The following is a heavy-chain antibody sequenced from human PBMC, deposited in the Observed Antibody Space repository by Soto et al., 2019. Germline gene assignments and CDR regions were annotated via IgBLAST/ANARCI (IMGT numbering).Heavy chain of an antibody. D-gene: IGHD2-2*01. CDR2: ISGSGGST. CDR1: GFTFSSYA. CDR3: AKDDAWRGDAAYYCSSTSCSS. Sequence: GGSLRLSCAASGFTFSSYAMSWVRQAPGKGLEWVSAISGSGGSTYYADSVKGRFTISRDNSKNTLYLQMNSLRAEDTAVYYCAKDDAWRGDAAYYCSSTSCSSWGQGTLVTVSS. V-gene: IGHV3-23*01. J-gene: IGHJ4*02.